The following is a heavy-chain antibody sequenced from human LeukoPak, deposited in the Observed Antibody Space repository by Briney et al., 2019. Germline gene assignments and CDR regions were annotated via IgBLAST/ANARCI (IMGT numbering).Heavy chain of an antibody. J-gene: IGHJ1*01. D-gene: IGHD3-10*01. CDR1: GGTFSSYA. CDR3: ARDQVLVWFGTGGAEYFQH. V-gene: IGHV1-69*04. Sequence: SVKVSCKASGGTFSSYAISWVRQAPGQGLEWMGRIIPILGIANYAQKFQGRVTITADKSTSTAYMELSSLRSEDTAVYYCARDQVLVWFGTGGAEYFQHWGQGTLVTVSS. CDR2: IIPILGIA.